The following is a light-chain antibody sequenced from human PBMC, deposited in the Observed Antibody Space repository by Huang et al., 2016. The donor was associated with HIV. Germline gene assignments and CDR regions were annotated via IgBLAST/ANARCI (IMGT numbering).Light chain of an antibody. CDR1: QSVSSN. Sequence: EVVMTQSPATLSVSQGERATLSCRASQSVSSNLAWYQQTPGQDPRLLSYGASTRATGIPARFSGSGSGTEFTLTISSLQSEDFAVYYCQQYNNWPWTFGQGTKVEIK. V-gene: IGKV3-15*01. CDR2: GAS. CDR3: QQYNNWPWT. J-gene: IGKJ1*01.